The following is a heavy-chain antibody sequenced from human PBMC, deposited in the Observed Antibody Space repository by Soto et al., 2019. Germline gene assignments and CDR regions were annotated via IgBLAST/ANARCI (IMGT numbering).Heavy chain of an antibody. CDR2: IYYSGST. D-gene: IGHD2-15*01. CDR1: GGSISSGDYY. CDR3: ARDQYCSGGSCYSLFYYYYGMDV. V-gene: IGHV4-30-4*01. Sequence: QVQLQESGPGLVKPSQTLSLTCTVSGGSISSGDYYWSWIRQPPGKGLEWIGYIYYSGSTYYNPSLKIRVTIAVDTSKNQFSLKLSSVTAADTAVYYCARDQYCSGGSCYSLFYYYYGMDVWGQGTTVTVSS. J-gene: IGHJ6*02.